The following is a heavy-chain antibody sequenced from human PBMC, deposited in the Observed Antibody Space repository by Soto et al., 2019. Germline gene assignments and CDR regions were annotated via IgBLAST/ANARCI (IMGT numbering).Heavy chain of an antibody. D-gene: IGHD1-26*01. CDR3: AKASHPDRPKWELHRYYFDY. CDR1: GFTFRSYA. V-gene: IGHV3-23*01. Sequence: PGGSQRLSCAASGFTFRSYARSWVRQAPGKGLEWVSAISGSGGSTYYADSVKGRFTISRDNSKNTLYLQMNSLRAEDTAVYYCAKASHPDRPKWELHRYYFDYWGQGTLVTVSS. J-gene: IGHJ4*02. CDR2: ISGSGGST.